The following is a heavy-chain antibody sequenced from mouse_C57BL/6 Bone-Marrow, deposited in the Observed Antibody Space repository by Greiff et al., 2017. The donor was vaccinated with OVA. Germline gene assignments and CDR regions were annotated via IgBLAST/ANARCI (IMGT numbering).Heavy chain of an antibody. CDR3: AREDSRGFAY. Sequence: VQLQQPGAELVMPGASVKLSCKASGYTFTSYWMHWVKQRPGQGLEWIGEIDPSDSYTNYNQKFKGKSTLTVDKSSSTAYMQLSSLTSEDSAVYYGAREDSRGFAYWGQGTLVTVSA. CDR1: GYTFTSYW. V-gene: IGHV1-69*01. CDR2: IDPSDSYT. J-gene: IGHJ3*01.